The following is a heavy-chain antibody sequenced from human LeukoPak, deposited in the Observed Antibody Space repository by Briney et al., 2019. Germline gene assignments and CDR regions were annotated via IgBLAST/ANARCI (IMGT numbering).Heavy chain of an antibody. CDR1: GFTVSSNY. CDR2: IYSGGST. CDR3: ARDKVACSSTSCHYWYFDL. Sequence: GGSLRLSCAASGFTVSSNYMSWVRQAPGKGLEWVSVIYSGGSTYYADSVKGRFTISRDNSKNTLYLQMNSLRAEDTAAYYCARDKVACSSTSCHYWYFDLWGRGTLVTVSS. J-gene: IGHJ2*01. V-gene: IGHV3-53*01. D-gene: IGHD2-2*01.